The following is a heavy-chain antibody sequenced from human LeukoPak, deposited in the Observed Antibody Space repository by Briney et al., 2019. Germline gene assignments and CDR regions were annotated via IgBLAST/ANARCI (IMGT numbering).Heavy chain of an antibody. V-gene: IGHV4-39*07. CDR1: GGSISSSNYY. CDR2: IYHSGST. D-gene: IGHD3-10*01. CDR3: ARGFYGSGSYSSPGFHAFDV. J-gene: IGHJ3*01. Sequence: SETLSLTCTVSGGSISSSNYYWGWIRLPPGKGLEWIGDIYHSGSTDYNPSLESRVTISVDKSKNQFSLKLSSVTAADTAVYYCARGFYGSGSYSSPGFHAFDVWGQGTMVTVSS.